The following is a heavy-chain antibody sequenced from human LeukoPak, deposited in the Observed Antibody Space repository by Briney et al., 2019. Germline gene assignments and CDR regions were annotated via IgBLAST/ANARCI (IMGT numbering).Heavy chain of an antibody. CDR1: GGSFSGYY. CDR2: INHGGGT. CDR3: ARGRWIAAAGSYYYYGMDV. D-gene: IGHD6-25*01. V-gene: IGHV4-34*01. J-gene: IGHJ6*02. Sequence: PSETLSRTCAVNGGSFSGYYWNWIRQPPGKGLEWIGEINHGGGTKYNPSLKSRVIISLDASNSQVSLKLSSVTAADTAVYYCARGRWIAAAGSYYYYGMDVWGQGTTVTVSS.